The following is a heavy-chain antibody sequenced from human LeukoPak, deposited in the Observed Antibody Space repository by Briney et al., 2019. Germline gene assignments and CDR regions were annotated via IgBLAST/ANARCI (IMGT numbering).Heavy chain of an antibody. CDR3: AGRWFRGRYYFDY. D-gene: IGHD2-15*01. CDR1: GGTFSSYA. V-gene: IGHV1-69*01. CDR2: IIPIFGTA. Sequence: SVKVSCKASGGTFSSYAISWVRQAPGQGLEWMGGIIPIFGTANYAQKFQGRVTITADESTSTAYMELSSLRSEDTAVYCCAGRWFRGRYYFDYWGQGTLVTVSS. J-gene: IGHJ4*02.